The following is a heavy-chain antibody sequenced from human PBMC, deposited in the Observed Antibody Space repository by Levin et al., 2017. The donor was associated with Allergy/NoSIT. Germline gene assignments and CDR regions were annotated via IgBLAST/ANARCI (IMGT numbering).Heavy chain of an antibody. D-gene: IGHD2-15*01. CDR1: GYSFISYW. V-gene: IGHV5-51*01. Sequence: GGSLRLSCQGSGYSFISYWIAWVRQMPGKGLEWMGSVYPADSDATYNPSFLGQVSLSVDKSLKTAYLQWSRLKPSDTAMYYCAKIDSHSGYGMNVWGQGTTVTVSS. CDR2: VYPADSDA. CDR3: AKIDSHSGYGMNV. J-gene: IGHJ6*02.